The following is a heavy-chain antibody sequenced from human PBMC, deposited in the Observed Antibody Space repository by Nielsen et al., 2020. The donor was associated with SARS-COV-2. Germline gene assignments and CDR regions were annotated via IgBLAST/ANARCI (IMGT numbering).Heavy chain of an antibody. CDR2: IYYSGST. CDR1: GGSISSYH. CDR3: ARTSSWSLDENWFDP. D-gene: IGHD6-13*01. Sequence: SETLSLTCTVSGGSISSYHWSWIRQPPGKGLEWIGYIYYSGSTNYNPSLKSRVTISVDTSKNQFSLKLSSVTAADTAVYYCARTSSWSLDENWFDPWGQGTLVTVSS. V-gene: IGHV4-59*01. J-gene: IGHJ5*02.